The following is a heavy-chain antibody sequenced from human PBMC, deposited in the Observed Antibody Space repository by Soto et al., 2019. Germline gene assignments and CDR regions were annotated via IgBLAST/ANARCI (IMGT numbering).Heavy chain of an antibody. J-gene: IGHJ6*03. CDR2: ISGYNGNT. CDR1: GYTFRSYG. V-gene: IGHV1-18*01. D-gene: IGHD4-4*01. Sequence: QVQLVQSGTEVKKPGASVKRSCKASGYTFRSYGISWVRQAPGQGPEWLGWISGYNGNTHYPQKLQGKVTMSTDTYTSTAYMELRSLRSDDTAVYYGAKADSNYAGRFSYYYMDVWGNGTLVNVSS. CDR3: AKADSNYAGRFSYYYMDV.